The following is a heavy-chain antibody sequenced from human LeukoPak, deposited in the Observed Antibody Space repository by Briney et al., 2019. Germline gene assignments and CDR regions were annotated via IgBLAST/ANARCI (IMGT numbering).Heavy chain of an antibody. Sequence: PGRSLRLSCAASGFIFDDYAMHWVRQAPGKGLEWVSGINWNSGTIGYADSVKGQFTISRDNAKNSLYLPMNSLRADDMAFYYCARDRFRYCSGAYCSHFEFWGQGTLVSVSS. CDR1: GFIFDDYA. CDR3: ARDRFRYCSGAYCSHFEF. V-gene: IGHV3-9*03. CDR2: INWNSGTI. D-gene: IGHD2-15*01. J-gene: IGHJ4*02.